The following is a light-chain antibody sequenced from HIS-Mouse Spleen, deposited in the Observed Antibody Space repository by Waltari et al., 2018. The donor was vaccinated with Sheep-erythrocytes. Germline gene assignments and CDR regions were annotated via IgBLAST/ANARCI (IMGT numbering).Light chain of an antibody. CDR3: QQYYRTIT. V-gene: IGKV4-1*01. CDR1: QSVLYSSNNKNY. J-gene: IGKJ4*01. CDR2: WES. Sequence: DIVMTQSPDSLAVSLGERATINCKSSQSVLYSSNNKNYLAWYQQKPGQPPKLLIYWESTRESWVPDRFTGSGSGTDFTLNISSLQAEDVAVYYCQQYYRTITFRGGTRVEIK.